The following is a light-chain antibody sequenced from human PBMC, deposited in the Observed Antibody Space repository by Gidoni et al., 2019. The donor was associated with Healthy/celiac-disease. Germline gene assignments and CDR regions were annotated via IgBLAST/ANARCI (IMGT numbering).Light chain of an antibody. J-gene: IGKJ1*01. CDR1: KSISSW. CDR3: QQYNSYSS. V-gene: IGKV1-5*01. CDR2: DAS. Sequence: DIQMTQSPSTLSASVGDRVTITCRASKSISSWLAWYQQKPGKAPKLLIYDASSLESGGPPMFSGSGSVTEFTLTISILQPDDFATYYCQQYNSYSSFGQGTKVEIK.